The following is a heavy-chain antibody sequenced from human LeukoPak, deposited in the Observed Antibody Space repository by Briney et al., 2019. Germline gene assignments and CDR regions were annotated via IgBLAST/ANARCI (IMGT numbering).Heavy chain of an antibody. CDR3: ATGGDPSKWDWDQIHDPFDI. J-gene: IGHJ3*02. CDR1: GYTLTELS. CDR2: FDPEDGET. Sequence: ASVKVSCKVSGYTLTELSMHWVRQAPGKGLEWMGGFDPEDGETIYAQKFQGRVTMTEDTSTDTAYMELSSLRFEDTAVYYCATGGDPSKWDWDQIHDPFDIWGQGTMVTVSS. V-gene: IGHV1-24*01. D-gene: IGHD3/OR15-3a*01.